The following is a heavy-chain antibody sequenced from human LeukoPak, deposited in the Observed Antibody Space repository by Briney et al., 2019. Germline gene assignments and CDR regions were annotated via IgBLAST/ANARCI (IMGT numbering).Heavy chain of an antibody. CDR2: IYYSGST. CDR3: ARDGYSGYDGL. D-gene: IGHD5-12*01. V-gene: IGHV4-39*02. Sequence: GSLRLSCAASGFTFSSYSMNWVRQPPGKGLEWIGSIYYSGSTYYNPSLKSRVTISVDTSKNQFSLKLSSVTAADTAVYYCARDGYSGYDGLWGQGTLVTVSS. J-gene: IGHJ4*02. CDR1: GFTFSSYSMN.